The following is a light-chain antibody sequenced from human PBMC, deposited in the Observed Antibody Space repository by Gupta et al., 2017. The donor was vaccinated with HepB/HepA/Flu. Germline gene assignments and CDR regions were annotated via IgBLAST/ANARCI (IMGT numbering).Light chain of an antibody. CDR1: QSISSN. J-gene: IGKJ1*01. CDR3: QQDTNWWT. Sequence: EIVMTQSPATLSVSPGERVTLSCRASQSISSNLDWYQQKPGQGPSLLIYDASTSATGVPARISGSGSGTEFTLTSSSLQSEDFAVYYWQQDTNWWTFGQGTKLEI. CDR2: DAS. V-gene: IGKV3-15*01.